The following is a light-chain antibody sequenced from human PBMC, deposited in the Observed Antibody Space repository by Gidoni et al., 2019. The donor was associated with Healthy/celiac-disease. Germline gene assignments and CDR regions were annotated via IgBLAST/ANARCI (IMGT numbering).Light chain of an antibody. CDR2: SND. CDR3: AAWDDSLNGPV. Sequence: QSVLTQPPSASGTPGQRVTISCSGSRSNIGSNTVNWYQQLPGTAPKLLIYSNDQRPSGVPDRFSGSESGTTASLAISGLQSEDESDYYCAAWDDSLNGPVFGGGTKLTVL. CDR1: RSNIGSNT. V-gene: IGLV1-44*01. J-gene: IGLJ3*02.